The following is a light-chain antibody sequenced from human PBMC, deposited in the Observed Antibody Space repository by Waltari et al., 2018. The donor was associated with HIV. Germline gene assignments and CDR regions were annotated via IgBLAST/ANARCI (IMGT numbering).Light chain of an antibody. CDR1: EDINEF. CDR3: QQLNTYPPDT. V-gene: IGKV1-9*01. Sequence: DIQLTTSPSFLSASIRDRVTITCRASEDINEFLAWYQQKPGVAPKLLIYAASTLEDEVPSRFSGSGSGTDFTLTISSLQPEDFATYFCQQLNTYPPDTFGPGTKLEI. CDR2: AAS. J-gene: IGKJ2*01.